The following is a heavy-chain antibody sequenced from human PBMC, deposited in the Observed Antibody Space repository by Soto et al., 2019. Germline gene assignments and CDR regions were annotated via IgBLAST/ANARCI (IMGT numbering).Heavy chain of an antibody. Sequence: QVQLVESGGGVVQPGGSLRLSCAASGFVLSGYAMHWVRQAPGKGLEWVAVISFDGKKSYYADSVKGRFAISRDTSQNTVVLQMNSLRPADTAVYYCARPADCRGGSCYTGPNYGQHWGQGALVTVSS. J-gene: IGHJ1*01. V-gene: IGHV3-30*09. D-gene: IGHD2-15*01. CDR1: GFVLSGYA. CDR3: ARPADCRGGSCYTGPNYGQH. CDR2: ISFDGKKS.